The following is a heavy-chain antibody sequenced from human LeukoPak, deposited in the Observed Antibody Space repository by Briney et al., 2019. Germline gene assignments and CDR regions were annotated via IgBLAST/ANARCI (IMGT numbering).Heavy chain of an antibody. D-gene: IGHD3-10*01. CDR2: IKEDGSEK. Sequence: GGSLRLSCVVSGFTFASSWMTWVRQAPGKGLDWVANIKEDGSEKHYVDSVKGRFTISRDNAKNSLYLQMNRLRAEDTAVYYCAREPGIGYAFDIWGQGTMVTVSS. CDR3: AREPGIGYAFDI. V-gene: IGHV3-7*01. J-gene: IGHJ3*02. CDR1: GFTFASSW.